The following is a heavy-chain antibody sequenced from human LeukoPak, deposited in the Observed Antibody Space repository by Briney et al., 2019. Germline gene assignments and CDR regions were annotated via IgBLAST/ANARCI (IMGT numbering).Heavy chain of an antibody. D-gene: IGHD4-17*01. CDR3: AKGSYGDSPYWYFNL. CDR2: IKQDGIEK. J-gene: IGHJ2*01. Sequence: GGSLRLACAASGFTFSSYWMSWVRQAPRKWLEWVANIKQDGIEKYYVDSVKGRFTFSRDNSKITLYLQMNSLRAEDTAVYYCAKGSYGDSPYWYFNLWGRGTLVTVSS. V-gene: IGHV3-7*03. CDR1: GFTFSSYW.